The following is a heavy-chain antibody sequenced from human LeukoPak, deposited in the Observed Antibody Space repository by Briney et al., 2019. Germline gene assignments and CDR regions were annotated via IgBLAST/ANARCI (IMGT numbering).Heavy chain of an antibody. V-gene: IGHV4-59*08. CDR1: CRSLSSYY. D-gene: IGHD1-26*01. J-gene: IGHJ4*02. Sequence: SETLSLTRTVPCRSLSSYYCSWIRQPPGKGLEWIGYSYYSGSTNYKPSLKTRVTISVDTSKNQFSLKLSAVTAADTDVYYCARQGRGQSGSYDYWGQGTLVTVSS. CDR3: ARQGRGQSGSYDY. CDR2: SYYSGST.